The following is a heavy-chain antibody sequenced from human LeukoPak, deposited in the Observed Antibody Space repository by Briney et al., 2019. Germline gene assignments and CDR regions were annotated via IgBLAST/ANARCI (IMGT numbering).Heavy chain of an antibody. CDR1: GFIFSSFS. Sequence: GGSLRLSCAASGFIFSSFSVNWVRQAPGKGLEWVSSISSSSSYIYYADSVKGRFTISRDNAKNSLYLQMNSLRAEDTAVYYCARVKGCSDGSCYLECDYWGQGTLVTVSS. V-gene: IGHV3-21*01. CDR3: ARVKGCSDGSCYLECDY. D-gene: IGHD2-15*01. CDR2: ISSSSSYI. J-gene: IGHJ4*02.